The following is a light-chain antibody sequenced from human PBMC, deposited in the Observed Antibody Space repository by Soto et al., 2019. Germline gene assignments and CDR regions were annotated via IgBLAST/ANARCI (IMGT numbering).Light chain of an antibody. J-gene: IGLJ3*02. CDR3: AAWDDSLSGHWV. Sequence: QSVLTQPPSASGTPGPRVTISCSGSSSNIGSNYVYWYQQLPGTAPKLLIYRNTQRPSGVPDRFSGSKSGTSASLAISGLRSEDEADYYCAAWDDSLSGHWVFGGGTKLTVL. CDR1: SSNIGSNY. CDR2: RNT. V-gene: IGLV1-47*01.